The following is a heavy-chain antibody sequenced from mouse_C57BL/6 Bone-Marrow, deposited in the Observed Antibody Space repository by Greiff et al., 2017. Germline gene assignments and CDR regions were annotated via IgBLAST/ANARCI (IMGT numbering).Heavy chain of an antibody. CDR2: IRNKANGYTT. D-gene: IGHD4-1*01. CDR1: GFTFTDYY. Sequence: EVMLVESGGGLVQPGGSLSLSCAASGFTFTDYYMSWVRQPPGKALEWLGFIRNKANGYTTEYSASVKGRFTISRDNSQSILYLQMNALRAEDSANYYCARSLTGTGAMDYWGQGTSVTVSS. J-gene: IGHJ4*01. CDR3: ARSLTGTGAMDY. V-gene: IGHV7-3*01.